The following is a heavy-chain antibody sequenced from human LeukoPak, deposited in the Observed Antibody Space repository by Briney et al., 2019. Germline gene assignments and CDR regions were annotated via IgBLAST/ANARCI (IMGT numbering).Heavy chain of an antibody. D-gene: IGHD3-9*01. CDR1: GFTVSDNY. J-gene: IGHJ4*02. V-gene: IGHV3-66*01. CDR2: IYAAGGT. Sequence: PGGSLRLSCAASGFTVSDNYMTWVHQAPGKGLEWVSLIYAAGGTYFADSVRGRFTISRDNSKNTVYLQMNNLGVDDTAVYYCGSSNLLTGYYFLNFWGQGTLVTVSS. CDR3: GSSNLLTGYYFLNF.